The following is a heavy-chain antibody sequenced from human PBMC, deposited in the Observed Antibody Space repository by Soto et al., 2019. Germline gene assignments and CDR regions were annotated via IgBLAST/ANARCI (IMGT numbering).Heavy chain of an antibody. CDR3: ASEYCSGGSCYYYGMDV. CDR1: GFTFSSYG. Sequence: GGSLRLSCAASGFTFSSYGMHWVRQAPGKGLEWVAVIWYDGSNKYYADSVKGRFTISRDNSKNTLYLQMDSLRAEDTAVYYCASEYCSGGSCYYYGMDVWGQGTTVTVSS. CDR2: IWYDGSNK. D-gene: IGHD2-15*01. J-gene: IGHJ6*02. V-gene: IGHV3-33*01.